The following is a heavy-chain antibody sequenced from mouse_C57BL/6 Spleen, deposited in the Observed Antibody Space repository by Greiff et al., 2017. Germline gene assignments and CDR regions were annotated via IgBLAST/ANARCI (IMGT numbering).Heavy chain of an antibody. J-gene: IGHJ1*03. CDR2: ISSGSSTI. CDR3: ARNDYGPYWYFDV. D-gene: IGHD2-4*01. Sequence: EVQLVESGGGLVKPGGSLKLSCAASGFTFSDYGMHWVRQAPEKGLEWVAYISSGSSTIYYADTVKGRFTISRDNAKNTLFLQMTSLRSEDTAMYYCARNDYGPYWYFDVWGTGTTVTVSS. V-gene: IGHV5-17*01. CDR1: GFTFSDYG.